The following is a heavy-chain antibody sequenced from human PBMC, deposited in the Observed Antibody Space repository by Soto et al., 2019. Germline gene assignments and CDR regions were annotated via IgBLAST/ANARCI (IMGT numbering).Heavy chain of an antibody. CDR3: ARGGSYNYMITFGGVIADYFDY. V-gene: IGHV1-69*13. CDR2: IIPIFGTA. J-gene: IGHJ4*02. Sequence: ASVKVSCKASGGTFSSYAISWVRQAPGQGLEWMGGIIPIFGTANYAQKFQGRVTITADESTSTAYMELSSLRSEDTAVYYCARGGSYNYMITFGGVIADYFDYWGQGTLVTVSS. CDR1: GGTFSSYA. D-gene: IGHD3-16*02.